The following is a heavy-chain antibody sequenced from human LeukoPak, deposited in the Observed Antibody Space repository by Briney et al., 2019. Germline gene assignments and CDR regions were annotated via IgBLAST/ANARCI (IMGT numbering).Heavy chain of an antibody. CDR2: INSDARNT. CDR3: AKSSRATVSHFDY. D-gene: IGHD4-17*01. CDR1: GFTFSSYW. J-gene: IGHJ4*02. V-gene: IGHV3-74*01. Sequence: PGGSLRLSCAASGFTFSSYWMYWVRQAPGKGLVWVSRINSDARNTNYADSVQGRFTISRDNAKNTLYLQMNSLRVEDTAVYYCAKSSRATVSHFDYWGQGTLVTVSS.